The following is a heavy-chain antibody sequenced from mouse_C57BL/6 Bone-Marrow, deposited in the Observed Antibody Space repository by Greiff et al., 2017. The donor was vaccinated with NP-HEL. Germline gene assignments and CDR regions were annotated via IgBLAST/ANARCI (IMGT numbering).Heavy chain of an antibody. D-gene: IGHD3-2*02. CDR1: GYSFTSYY. Sequence: QVHVKQSGPELVKPGASVKISCKASGYSFTSYYIHWVKQRPGQGLEWIGWIYPGSGNTKYNEKFKGKATLTADTSSSTAYMQLSSLTSEDSAVYYCARGRGSSGSAWFAYWGQGTLVTVSA. J-gene: IGHJ3*01. V-gene: IGHV1-66*01. CDR3: ARGRGSSGSAWFAY. CDR2: IYPGSGNT.